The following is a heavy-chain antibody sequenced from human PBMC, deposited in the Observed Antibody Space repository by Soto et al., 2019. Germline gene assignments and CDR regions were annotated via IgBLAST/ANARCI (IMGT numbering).Heavy chain of an antibody. D-gene: IGHD2-15*01. CDR2: INSDETTT. CDR1: GFTFTTYW. V-gene: IGHV3-74*01. CDR3: ARGLRNYYGKDV. J-gene: IGHJ6*02. Sequence: EVQLVESGGGLVQPGGSLRLSCAASGFTFTTYWMHWVRQVPGKGLVWVSRINSDETTTNYADSVKGRFTVSRDNAKNTLYLQMNSLRVEDTAVYYCARGLRNYYGKDVWGQGTTVIVSS.